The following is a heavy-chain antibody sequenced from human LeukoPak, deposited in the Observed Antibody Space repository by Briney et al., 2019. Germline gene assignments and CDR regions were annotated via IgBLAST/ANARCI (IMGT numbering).Heavy chain of an antibody. J-gene: IGHJ4*02. Sequence: PSGTLSLTCTVSGGSISSSNWWSWVRQPPGKGLEWIGEIYHSGSTNYNPSLKNRVTISVDKSKNQFSLKLSSVTAADTAVYYCARRLLSSGSYYNVDYFDYWGQGALVTVSS. V-gene: IGHV4-4*02. D-gene: IGHD3-10*01. CDR3: ARRLLSSGSYYNVDYFDY. CDR1: GGSISSSNW. CDR2: IYHSGST.